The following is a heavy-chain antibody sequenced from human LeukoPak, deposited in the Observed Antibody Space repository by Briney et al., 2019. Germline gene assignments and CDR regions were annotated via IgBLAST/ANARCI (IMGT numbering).Heavy chain of an antibody. CDR3: ARSWFNAYYDP. CDR2: INHSGST. J-gene: IGHJ5*02. Sequence: PSETLSLTCAVYGGSFCGYYWSWIRQPPGKGLEWIGEINHSGSTNYNPSLKSRVTISVDTSKNQFSLKLSSVTAADTAVYYCARSWFNAYYDPWGQGTLVTVSS. V-gene: IGHV4-34*01. D-gene: IGHD3-10*01. CDR1: GGSFCGYY.